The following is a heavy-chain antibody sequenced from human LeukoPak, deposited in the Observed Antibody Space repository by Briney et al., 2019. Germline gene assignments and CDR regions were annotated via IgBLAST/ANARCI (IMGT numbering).Heavy chain of an antibody. CDR2: IYSSGSA. CDR1: GGSIINHY. CDR3: ARDVRYASGWSTPES. Sequence: SETLSLTCTVSGGSIINHYWSWIRQPAGKGLEWIGRIYSSGSANYSPSLQSRVSMSIDTSNNHFSLNLTSVTAADTALYFCARDVRYASGWSTPESWGQGTLVTVSS. V-gene: IGHV4-4*07. J-gene: IGHJ5*02. D-gene: IGHD6-19*01.